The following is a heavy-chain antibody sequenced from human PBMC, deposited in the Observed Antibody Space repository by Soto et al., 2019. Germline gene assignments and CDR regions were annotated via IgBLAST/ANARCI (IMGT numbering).Heavy chain of an antibody. J-gene: IGHJ6*03. CDR3: ARGWQLRYFDWSSHPPISYYMDV. D-gene: IGHD3-9*01. V-gene: IGHV3-21*01. CDR1: GFTFSSYS. CDR2: ISSSSSYI. Sequence: EVQLVESGGGLVKPGGSLRLSCAASGFTFSSYSMNWVRQAPGKGLEWVSSISSSSSYIYYADSVKGRFTISRDNAKNSLYLQMNRLEAEGTAVYYCARGWQLRYFDWSSHPPISYYMDVWGKGTTVTVSS.